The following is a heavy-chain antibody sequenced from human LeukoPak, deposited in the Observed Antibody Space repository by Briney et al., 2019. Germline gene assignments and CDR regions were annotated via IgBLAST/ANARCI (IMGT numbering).Heavy chain of an antibody. CDR2: IGGSSGKV. D-gene: IGHD3-10*01. Sequence: PGGSLRLSCAASGFTFSNYAMTWVRQAPGKGLEWVSGIGGSSGKVFYADSVKGRFTISRDNAKNSLYLQMNSLRDEDTAVYYCAKDRWFRESRYFDYWGQGTLVTVSS. V-gene: IGHV3-23*01. J-gene: IGHJ4*02. CDR3: AKDRWFRESRYFDY. CDR1: GFTFSNYA.